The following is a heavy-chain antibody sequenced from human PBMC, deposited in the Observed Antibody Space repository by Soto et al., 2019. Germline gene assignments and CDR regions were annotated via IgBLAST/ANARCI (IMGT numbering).Heavy chain of an antibody. J-gene: IGHJ6*02. V-gene: IGHV3-53*01. CDR3: ARDANYYYYGMDV. CDR2: IYSGGST. Sequence: GVSLRLSCAASPFTVSSNYMSWVRPAPGKGLEWVSVIYSGGSTYYADSVKGRFTISRDDSKNTLYLQMNSLRAEDPAVYYCARDANYYYYGMDVWGQGTTVTVSS. CDR1: PFTVSSNY.